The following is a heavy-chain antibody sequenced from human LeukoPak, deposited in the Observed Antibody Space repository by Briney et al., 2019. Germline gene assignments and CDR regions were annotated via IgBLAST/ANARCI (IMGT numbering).Heavy chain of an antibody. D-gene: IGHD5-18*01. J-gene: IGHJ4*02. CDR3: AREFSWLPSADY. V-gene: IGHV3-48*02. CDR1: GFTFSSYS. CDR2: ISSSSTTI. Sequence: GGSLRLSCEASGFTFSSYSMNWVRQAPGKGLEWVSYISSSSTTIYYAGAVKGRFTISRENAKNSLYLQMNSLRDEHTAVYYCAREFSWLPSADYWGQGTLVTVSS.